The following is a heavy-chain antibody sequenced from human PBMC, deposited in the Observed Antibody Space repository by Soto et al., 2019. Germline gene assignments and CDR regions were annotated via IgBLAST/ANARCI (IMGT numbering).Heavy chain of an antibody. CDR3: KPDIVLMVYAIARRDY. CDR1: GFTFSSYA. Sequence: PGGSLRLSCAASGFTFSSYAMSWVRQAPGKGLEWVSAISGSGGSTYYADSVKGRFTISRDNSKNTLYLQMNSLRAEDTAVYYCKPDIVLMVYAIARRDYWGQGTLVTVSS. J-gene: IGHJ4*02. V-gene: IGHV3-23*01. CDR2: ISGSGGST. D-gene: IGHD2-8*01.